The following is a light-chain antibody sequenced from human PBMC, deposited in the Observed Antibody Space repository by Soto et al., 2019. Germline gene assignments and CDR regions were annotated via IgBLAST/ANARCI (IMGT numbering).Light chain of an antibody. V-gene: IGKV3-20*01. Sequence: EIVLTQSPGTLSLSPGERATLSCRASQSVSSSYLAWYQQKPGQAPRLLIYGASSRATGIPDRFSGSGSGTDFTLTISRLEPEDFAVYYCQQYCSPPETFGQGTKVEIK. J-gene: IGKJ1*01. CDR3: QQYCSPPET. CDR1: QSVSSSY. CDR2: GAS.